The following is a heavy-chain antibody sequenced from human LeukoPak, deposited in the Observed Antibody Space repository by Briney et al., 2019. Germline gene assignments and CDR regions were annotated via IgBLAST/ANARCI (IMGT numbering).Heavy chain of an antibody. Sequence: TTGGSLRLSCAASGFTFSDYYMSWIRQAPGKGLEWVSYISSSGSTIYYADSVKGRFTISRDNAKNSLYLQMNSLRAEDTAVYYCARVSRVIAVAGTNYYYYYMDVWGKGTTVTVSS. CDR1: GFTFSDYY. CDR3: ARVSRVIAVAGTNYYYYYMDV. V-gene: IGHV3-11*04. J-gene: IGHJ6*03. CDR2: ISSSGSTI. D-gene: IGHD6-19*01.